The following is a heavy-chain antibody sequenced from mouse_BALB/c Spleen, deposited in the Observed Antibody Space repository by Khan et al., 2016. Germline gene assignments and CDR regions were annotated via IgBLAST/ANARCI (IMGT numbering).Heavy chain of an antibody. CDR1: GFNIKDTY. V-gene: IGHV14-3*02. Sequence: VQLKESGAEFVKPGASVKLSCTASGFNIKDTYIHWVKQSPEQGLEWIGGIDPANGNTKFDPKFQGKATITTDTSSNTAYLQLSSLTSEDTAVYYCVRTFYDGYYGFAYWGQGTLVTVSA. CDR3: VRTFYDGYYGFAY. J-gene: IGHJ3*01. D-gene: IGHD2-3*01. CDR2: IDPANGNT.